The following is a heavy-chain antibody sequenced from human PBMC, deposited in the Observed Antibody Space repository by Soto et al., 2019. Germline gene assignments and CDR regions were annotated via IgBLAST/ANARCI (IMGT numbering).Heavy chain of an antibody. CDR1: GFTFSSYG. CDR3: ARDHNSHSSWLFDY. J-gene: IGHJ4*02. Sequence: GGSLRLSCAASGFTFSSYGMHWVRQAPGKGLEWVAVIWYDGSNKYYADSVKGRFTISRDNSKNTLYLQMNSLRAEDTAVYYCARDHNSHSSWLFDYWGQGTLVTVSS. D-gene: IGHD6-13*01. CDR2: IWYDGSNK. V-gene: IGHV3-33*01.